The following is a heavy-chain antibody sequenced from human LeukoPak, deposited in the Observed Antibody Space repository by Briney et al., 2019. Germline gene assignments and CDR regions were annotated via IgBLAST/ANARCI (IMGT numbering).Heavy chain of an antibody. V-gene: IGHV3-7*01. J-gene: IGHJ6*03. CDR1: GFTFSSYW. CDR3: ARAGLTYYDFWSGYPYYMDV. CDR2: IKQDGSEK. Sequence: PGGSLRLSCAASGFTFSSYWMSWVRQAPGKGLEWVANIKQDGSEKYYVDSVKGRFTISRDNAKNSLYLQMNSVRAEDTAVYYCARAGLTYYDFWSGYPYYMDVWGKGTTVTVSS. D-gene: IGHD3-3*01.